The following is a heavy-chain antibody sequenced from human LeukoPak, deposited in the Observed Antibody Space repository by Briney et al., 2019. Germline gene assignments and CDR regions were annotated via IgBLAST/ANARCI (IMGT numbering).Heavy chain of an antibody. CDR1: DDSISDYY. J-gene: IGHJ4*02. Sequence: SETLSLTCTVSDDSISDYYRGWIRQPAGKGLEWIGRIYTSGSTNYNPSLKSRVTISVDTSKNQFSLKLSSVTAADTAVYYCARARVNWNYGFDYWGQGTLVTVSS. CDR3: ARARVNWNYGFDY. V-gene: IGHV4-4*07. D-gene: IGHD1-7*01. CDR2: IYTSGST.